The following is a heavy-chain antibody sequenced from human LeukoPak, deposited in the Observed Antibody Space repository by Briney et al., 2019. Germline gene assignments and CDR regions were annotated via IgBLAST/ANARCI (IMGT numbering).Heavy chain of an antibody. Sequence: GGSLRLSCAASGFTFSSYAMSWVRQAPGKGLEWVSAISGSGGSTYYADSVKGRFTISRDNSKNTLYLQMNSLRAEDTAVYYCATTMVRGGKAFDIWGQGTMVTVSS. CDR2: ISGSGGST. V-gene: IGHV3-23*01. J-gene: IGHJ3*02. D-gene: IGHD3-10*01. CDR1: GFTFSSYA. CDR3: ATTMVRGGKAFDI.